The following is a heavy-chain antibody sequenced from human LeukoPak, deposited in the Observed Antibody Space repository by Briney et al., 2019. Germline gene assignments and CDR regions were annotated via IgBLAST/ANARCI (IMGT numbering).Heavy chain of an antibody. CDR1: GFTFKNYR. D-gene: IGHD6-19*01. CDR2: IKQDGSEE. CDR3: ARGRQWLTKGYFDY. V-gene: IGHV3-7*03. Sequence: GGSLRLSCAVSGFTFKNYRMNWVRQAPGKGLEWVANIKQDGSEEYYVDSVKGRFTISRDNAKNSLYLQMNSLRAEDTAVYYCARGRQWLTKGYFDYWGQGALVTVSS. J-gene: IGHJ4*02.